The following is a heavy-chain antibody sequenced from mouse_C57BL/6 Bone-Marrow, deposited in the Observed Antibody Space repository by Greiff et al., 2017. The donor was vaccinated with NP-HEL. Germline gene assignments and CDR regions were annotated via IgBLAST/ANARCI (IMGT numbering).Heavy chain of an antibody. CDR3: ARHGSYSNPMDY. D-gene: IGHD2-5*01. CDR2: IWSDGST. J-gene: IGHJ4*01. V-gene: IGHV2-6-1*01. CDR1: GFSLTSYG. Sequence: VKLMESGPGLVAPSQSLSITCTVSGFSLTSYGVHWVRQPPGKGLEWLVVIWSDGSTTYNSALKSRLSISKDNSKSQVFLKMNSLQTDDTAMYYCARHGSYSNPMDYWGQGTSVTVSS.